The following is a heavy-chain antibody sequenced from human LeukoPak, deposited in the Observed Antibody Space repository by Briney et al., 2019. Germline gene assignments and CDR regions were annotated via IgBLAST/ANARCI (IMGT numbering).Heavy chain of an antibody. CDR2: IYPGDSDT. Sequence: PGESLKISCKGSGYSFTSYWIGWVRQMPGKGLEWMGIIYPGDSDTRYSPSFQGQVTISADKSISTAYLQWCSLKASDTAMYYCAGVYYYDSSGYYYFDYWGQGTLVTVSS. J-gene: IGHJ4*02. CDR1: GYSFTSYW. CDR3: AGVYYYDSSGYYYFDY. D-gene: IGHD3-22*01. V-gene: IGHV5-51*01.